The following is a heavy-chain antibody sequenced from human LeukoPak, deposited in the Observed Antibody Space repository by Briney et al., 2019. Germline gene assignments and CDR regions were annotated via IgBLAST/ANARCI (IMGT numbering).Heavy chain of an antibody. CDR1: GYSIISDYF. V-gene: IGHV4-38-2*02. D-gene: IGHD1-1*01. CDR2: IYHSGST. J-gene: IGHJ4*02. Sequence: SETLSLTCTVSGYSIISDYFWGWIRQPPGKGLEWIGTIYHSGSTNYNPSLKSRVTISIDRSKNQFSLNLNSVTAADTAVYYCARGGTGDLTYWGQGTLVTVSS. CDR3: ARGGTGDLTY.